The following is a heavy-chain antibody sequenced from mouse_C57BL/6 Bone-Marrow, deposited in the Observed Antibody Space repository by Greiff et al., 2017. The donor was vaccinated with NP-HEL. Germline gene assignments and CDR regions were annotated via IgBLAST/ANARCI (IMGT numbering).Heavy chain of an antibody. V-gene: IGHV1-69*01. Sequence: QVQLQQPGAELVMPGASVKLSCKASGYTFTSYWMHWVKQRPGQGLEWIGEIDPSDSYTNYNQKFKGKSTLTVDKSSSTAYMQLSSLTSEDSAVYYCARSSTTVTIPSHFDYWGKGTTLTVSS. CDR3: ARSSTTVTIPSHFDY. CDR2: IDPSDSYT. CDR1: GYTFTSYW. D-gene: IGHD1-1*01. J-gene: IGHJ2*01.